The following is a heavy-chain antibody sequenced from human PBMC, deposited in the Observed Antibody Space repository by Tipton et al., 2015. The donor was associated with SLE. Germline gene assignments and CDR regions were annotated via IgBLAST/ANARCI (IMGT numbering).Heavy chain of an antibody. J-gene: IGHJ6*03. CDR2: IYSSGRT. Sequence: TLSLTCTVSGGSISSDSYYWSWLRQSAGKGLEWIGRIYSSGRTNYNPSLKSRVTMSVDTSKNQFSLRLSSVTAADTAVYYCARDSERFDWLSEGNYYFSVDVCGNGATFSVSS. D-gene: IGHD3-9*01. V-gene: IGHV4-61*02. CDR1: GGSISSDSYY. CDR3: ARDSERFDWLSEGNYYFSVDV.